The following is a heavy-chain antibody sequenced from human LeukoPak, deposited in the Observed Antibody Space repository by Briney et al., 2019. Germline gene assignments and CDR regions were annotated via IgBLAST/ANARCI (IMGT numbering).Heavy chain of an antibody. V-gene: IGHV3-33*06. CDR3: AKDLNRIAVAGNFDY. CDR2: IWYDGSNK. D-gene: IGHD6-19*01. CDR1: GFTFSSYG. Sequence: GGSLRLSXAASGFTFSSYGMHWLRQAPGKGLEWVAVIWYDGSNKYYADSVKGRFTISRDNSKNTLYLQMNSLRAEDTAVYYCAKDLNRIAVAGNFDYWGQGTLVTVSS. J-gene: IGHJ4*02.